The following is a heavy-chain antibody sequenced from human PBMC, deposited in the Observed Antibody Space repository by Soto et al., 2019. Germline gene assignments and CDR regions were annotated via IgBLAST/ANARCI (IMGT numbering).Heavy chain of an antibody. CDR2: ISYDGSNK. CDR3: AKEHRYSGIYGYSELGY. CDR1: GFTFSSYG. V-gene: IGHV3-30*18. J-gene: IGHJ4*02. D-gene: IGHD1-26*01. Sequence: QVQLVESGGGVVQPGRSLRLSCAASGFTFSSYGMHWVRQAPGKGLEWVAVISYDGSNKYYADSVKGRFTISRDNSKNPLYLQMNSLRAEDTAVYYCAKEHRYSGIYGYSELGYWGQGTLVTVSS.